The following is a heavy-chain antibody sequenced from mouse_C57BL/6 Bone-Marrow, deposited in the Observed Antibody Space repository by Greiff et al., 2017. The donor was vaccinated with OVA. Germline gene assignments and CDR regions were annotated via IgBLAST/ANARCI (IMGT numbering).Heavy chain of an antibody. CDR2: ISDGGSDT. Sequence: EVNVVESGGGLVKPGGSLKLSCAASGFSFSSYAMTWVRQTPEKRLEWVATISDGGSDTNYPDNVKGRFTITRDKAKNNLCLQMSHLKSEDTAMYYCTTVLADWGQGTTLTVSS. CDR3: TTVLAD. V-gene: IGHV5-4*03. J-gene: IGHJ2*01. CDR1: GFSFSSYA. D-gene: IGHD1-1*01.